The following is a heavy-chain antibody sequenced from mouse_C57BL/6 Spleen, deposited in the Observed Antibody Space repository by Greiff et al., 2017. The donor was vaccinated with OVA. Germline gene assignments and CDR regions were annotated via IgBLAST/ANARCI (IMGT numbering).Heavy chain of an antibody. Sequence: QVQLQQSGAELVRPGTSVKMSCKASGYTFTNYWIGWAKQRPGHGLEWIGDIYPGGGYTNYNEKFKGKATLTADNSSSTAYMQFSSLTSEDSAIYYCARRGTTVVAHWYFDVWGTGTTVTVSS. V-gene: IGHV1-63*01. D-gene: IGHD1-1*01. J-gene: IGHJ1*03. CDR2: IYPGGGYT. CDR3: ARRGTTVVAHWYFDV. CDR1: GYTFTNYW.